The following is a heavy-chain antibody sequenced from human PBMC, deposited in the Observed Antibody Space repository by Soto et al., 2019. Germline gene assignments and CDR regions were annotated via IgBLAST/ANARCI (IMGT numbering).Heavy chain of an antibody. CDR2: ISYDGTNK. CDR1: GFSFSISP. Sequence: VGSLRLSCAASGFSFSISPMHWVRQAPGKGPEWVALISYDGTNKFYADSVKGRFTISRDNSKSTLYLHVDSLRPEGAAVYYCARDPKTTGGQHWAFNYFDSWGQGTLVTVSS. J-gene: IGHJ4*02. V-gene: IGHV3-30-3*01. CDR3: ARDPKTTGGQHWAFNYFDS. D-gene: IGHD2-8*02.